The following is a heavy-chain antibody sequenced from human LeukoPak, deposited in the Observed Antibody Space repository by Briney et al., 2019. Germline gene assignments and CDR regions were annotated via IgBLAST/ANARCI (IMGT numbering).Heavy chain of an antibody. CDR2: INPSGGST. Sequence: ASVKVSCKASGYIFSSYYMHWVRQAPGQGLEWMGIINPSGGSTNYAQKFQGRVTMTRDTSTSTVYMELSSLRAEDTAVYYCARAKGLGFFDYWGQGTLVTVSS. D-gene: IGHD4-17*01. J-gene: IGHJ4*02. CDR1: GYIFSSYY. CDR3: ARAKGLGFFDY. V-gene: IGHV1-46*01.